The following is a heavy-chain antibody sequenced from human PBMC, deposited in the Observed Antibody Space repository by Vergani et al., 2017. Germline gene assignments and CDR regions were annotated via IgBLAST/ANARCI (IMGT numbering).Heavy chain of an antibody. CDR1: GGSFSGYY. CDR3: ARGRREAVPAARKNNWFDP. CDR2: INHSGST. D-gene: IGHD2-2*01. Sequence: QVQLQQWGAGLLKPSETLSLTCAVYGGSFSGYYWSWIRQPPGKGLEWIGEINHSGSTNYHPSLKSRVTISGDTSRNQFSLKLSSVTAADTAIYYCARGRREAVPAARKNNWFDPWGQGTLVTVSS. V-gene: IGHV4-34*01. J-gene: IGHJ5*02.